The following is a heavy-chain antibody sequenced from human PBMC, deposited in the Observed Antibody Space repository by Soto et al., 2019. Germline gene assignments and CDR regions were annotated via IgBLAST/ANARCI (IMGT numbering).Heavy chain of an antibody. J-gene: IGHJ1*01. V-gene: IGHV4-31*03. CDR1: GVSISSGGYY. D-gene: IGHD2-21*02. CDR3: AGQPVTAGAVYFQY. CDR2: IYYTGNT. Sequence: SETLSLTCTVSGVSISSGGYYWNWIRQYPGRGLEWIGYIYYTGNTYYNPSLKSRVTISVDTSQNQFFLKLSSVTAADTAVYYCAGQPVTAGAVYFQYWGQGTLVTVS.